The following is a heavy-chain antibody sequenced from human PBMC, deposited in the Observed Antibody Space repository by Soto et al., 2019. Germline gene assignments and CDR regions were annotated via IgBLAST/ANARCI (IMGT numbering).Heavy chain of an antibody. CDR1: GDSFSTYA. D-gene: IGHD6-19*01. CDR2: IIPVFGRA. CDR3: ARTLAFSSGWYVFGY. Sequence: QVQRVQSGAEVKKPGSPLKVSCKASGDSFSTYAINWVRQAPGQGLEWMGGIIPVFGRANYAQKFQGRVTITADESTSTAYMELNSLRSEDTALYYCARTLAFSSGWYVFGYWGQGTLVTVSS. V-gene: IGHV1-69*01. J-gene: IGHJ4*02.